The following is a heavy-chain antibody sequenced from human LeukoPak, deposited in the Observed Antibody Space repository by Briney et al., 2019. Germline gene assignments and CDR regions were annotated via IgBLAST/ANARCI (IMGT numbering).Heavy chain of an antibody. CDR2: FDPEDGET. CDR3: ATGSPMIVVATAYYYGMDV. V-gene: IGHV1-24*01. CDR1: GYTLTELS. D-gene: IGHD3-22*01. J-gene: IGHJ6*02. Sequence: ASVKVSCKVSGYTLTELSMHWVRQAPGKGPEWMGDFDPEDGETIYAQKFQGRVTMTEDTSTDTAYMELSSLRSEDTAVYYCATGSPMIVVATAYYYGMDVWGQGTTVTVSS.